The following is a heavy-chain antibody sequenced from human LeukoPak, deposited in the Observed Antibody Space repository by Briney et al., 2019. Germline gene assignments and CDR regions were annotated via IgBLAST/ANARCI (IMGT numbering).Heavy chain of an antibody. CDR1: GFTFSSYA. CDR3: AKDLFDRSDILTGYYLGPNYFDY. Sequence: GGSLRLSCAASGFTFSSYAMSWVRQAPGKGLEWVSAISGSGGSTYYADSVKGRFTISRDNSKNTLYLQMNSLRAEDTAVYYCAKDLFDRSDILTGYYLGPNYFDYWGQGTLVTVSS. CDR2: ISGSGGST. D-gene: IGHD3-9*01. J-gene: IGHJ4*02. V-gene: IGHV3-23*01.